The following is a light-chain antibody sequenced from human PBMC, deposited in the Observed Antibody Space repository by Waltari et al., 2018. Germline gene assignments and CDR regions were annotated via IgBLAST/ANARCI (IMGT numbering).Light chain of an antibody. CDR1: QSLVYSDVNTF. J-gene: IGKJ4*01. CDR3: LQGTHWPLT. V-gene: IGKV2-30*01. CDR2: QVS. Sequence: DVVMTQSPLSLSVTLGQPASISCRSSQSLVYSDVNTFLHCFHQRPGQFPRRLIYQVSDRDSGVPDRFSGSGSDTDFTLKISRVEAEDVGVFYCLQGTHWPLTFGGGTKVEIK.